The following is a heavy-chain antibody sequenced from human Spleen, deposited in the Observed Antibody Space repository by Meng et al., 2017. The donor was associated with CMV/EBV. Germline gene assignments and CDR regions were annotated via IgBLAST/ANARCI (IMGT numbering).Heavy chain of an antibody. V-gene: IGHV1-18*01. D-gene: IGHD1-26*01. CDR3: ARGSGGVGATGGYNWFDP. CDR2: ISAYNGNT. CDR1: GYTFTSYG. J-gene: IGHJ5*02. Sequence: ASVKVSCKASGYTFTSYGISWVRQAPGQGLEWMGWISAYNGNTNYAQKFQGRVTMTRDTSITTAYMELSRLKSDDTAVYYCARGSGGVGATGGYNWFDPWGQGTLVTVSS.